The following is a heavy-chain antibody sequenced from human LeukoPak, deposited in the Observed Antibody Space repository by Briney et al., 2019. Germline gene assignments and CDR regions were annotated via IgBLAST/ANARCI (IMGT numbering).Heavy chain of an antibody. Sequence: ASVKVSCKASGYTFTGYYIHWVRQAPGQGLEWMGWINPNSGGTNYAQKFRGRVTMTRDTSISTAYMELSRLRSDDTAVYYCARGRCSGGGCYFFDFWGQGTLVTVSS. CDR3: ARGRCSGGGCYFFDF. V-gene: IGHV1-2*02. J-gene: IGHJ4*02. CDR1: GYTFTGYY. CDR2: INPNSGGT. D-gene: IGHD2-15*01.